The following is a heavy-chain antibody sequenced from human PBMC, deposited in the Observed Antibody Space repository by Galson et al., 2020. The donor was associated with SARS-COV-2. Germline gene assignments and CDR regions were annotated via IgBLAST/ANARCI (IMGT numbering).Heavy chain of an antibody. V-gene: IGHV3-7*01. Sequence: GSLRLSCAASGFTFTSYWMSWVRHAPGKGLEWVANIKHDGSEKHFLDSVRGRFTISRDNAKNSLFLQMNTLRAEDTAVYYCARDRRDCSAGSCYDATFEHWGQGTLVTVSS. CDR2: IKHDGSEK. J-gene: IGHJ4*02. D-gene: IGHD2-15*01. CDR1: GFTFTSYW. CDR3: ARDRRDCSAGSCYDATFEH.